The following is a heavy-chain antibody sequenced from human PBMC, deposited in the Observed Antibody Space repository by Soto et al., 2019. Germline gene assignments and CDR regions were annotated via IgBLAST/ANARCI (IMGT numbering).Heavy chain of an antibody. Sequence: PSETLSLTCTVSGGSISSYYWSWIRQPPGKGLEWIGFVYYTGSTYYNPSLKSRVTISVDTSKNQFSLKLSSVTAADTAVYYCARANYDLLTGLYYFDYWGQGTLVTVSS. J-gene: IGHJ4*02. CDR2: VYYTGST. CDR1: GGSISSYY. V-gene: IGHV4-59*01. D-gene: IGHD3-9*01. CDR3: ARANYDLLTGLYYFDY.